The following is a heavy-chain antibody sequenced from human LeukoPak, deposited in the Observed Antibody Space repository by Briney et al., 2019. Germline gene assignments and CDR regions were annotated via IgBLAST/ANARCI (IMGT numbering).Heavy chain of an antibody. CDR3: ARGLGPIFGVVIEDSGLYYFDY. CDR1: GGSFSGYY. CDR2: INHSGST. D-gene: IGHD3-3*01. J-gene: IGHJ4*02. Sequence: PSETLSLTCAVYGGSFSGYYWSWIRQPPGKGLEWIGEINHSGSTNYNPSLKSRVTISVDTSKNQFSLKLSSVTAADTAVYYCARGLGPIFGVVIEDSGLYYFDYWGQGTLATVSS. V-gene: IGHV4-34*01.